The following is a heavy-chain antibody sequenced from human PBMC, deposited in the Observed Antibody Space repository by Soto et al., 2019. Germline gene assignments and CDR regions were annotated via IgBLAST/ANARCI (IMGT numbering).Heavy chain of an antibody. J-gene: IGHJ6*02. CDR2: ITHSGST. V-gene: IGHV4-34*01. CDR3: ARRHSSSWRNFRMDV. D-gene: IGHD6-13*01. Sequence: SETLSLTCAVYGGSFSGYYWSWIRQPPGKGLEWIGEITHSGSTNYNPSLKSRVTTSVDTSKTQFSLKLSSVTAADTAVYYCARRHSSSWRNFRMDVWGQRTTVPVSS. CDR1: GGSFSGYY.